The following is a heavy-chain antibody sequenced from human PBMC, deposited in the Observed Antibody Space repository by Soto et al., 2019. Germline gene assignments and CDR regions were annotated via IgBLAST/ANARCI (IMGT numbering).Heavy chain of an antibody. Sequence: GASLKISCQCSGYTFSNFWIGWVRQLPGKGLEWMGIIYPGDHETRYSPSFHGKVTISADKSINTAYLQWNSLEASDTAFYFCARSPRSSPYFDYWGQGALVTVS. CDR1: GYTFSNFW. CDR3: ARSPRSSPYFDY. J-gene: IGHJ4*02. CDR2: IYPGDHET. D-gene: IGHD6-13*01. V-gene: IGHV5-51*01.